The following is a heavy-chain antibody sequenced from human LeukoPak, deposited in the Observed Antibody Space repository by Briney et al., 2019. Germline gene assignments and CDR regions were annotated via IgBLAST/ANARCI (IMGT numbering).Heavy chain of an antibody. Sequence: GGSPRLSCAASGFTFSSYAMHWVRQAPGKGLEWVAVISYDGSNKYYADSVKGRFTISRDNSKNTLYLQMNSLRAEDTAVYYCARDSSDYYDSSGYYLDYWGQGTLVTVSS. D-gene: IGHD3-22*01. CDR2: ISYDGSNK. CDR3: ARDSSDYYDSSGYYLDY. J-gene: IGHJ4*02. CDR1: GFTFSSYA. V-gene: IGHV3-30-3*01.